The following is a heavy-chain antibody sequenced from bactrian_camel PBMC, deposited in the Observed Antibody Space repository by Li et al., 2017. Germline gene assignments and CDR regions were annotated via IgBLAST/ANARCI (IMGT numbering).Heavy chain of an antibody. D-gene: IGHD7*01. CDR2: LTRDGTI. Sequence: VQLVESGGGSVQPGGSLRLSCIGTGYDFSSFGMGWYRKTPEFEREMVSVLTRDGTIMYQTSVEGRFTVSQDNTKNTMYLQMNSLKPEDTAVYYCAARVQIPSRYCPGDPMTGHWGQGTQVTVS. CDR3: AARVQIPSRYCPGDPMTGH. J-gene: IGHJ4*01. V-gene: IGHV3S53*01. CDR1: GYDFSSFG.